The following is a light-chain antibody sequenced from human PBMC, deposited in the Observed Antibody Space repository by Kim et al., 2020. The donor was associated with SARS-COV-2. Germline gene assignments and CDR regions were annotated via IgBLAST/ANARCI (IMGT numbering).Light chain of an antibody. J-gene: IGLJ1*01. CDR3: SSFASSSTYV. CDR2: DVS. Sequence: GQSITISCTGTNSDVGGYNYVSWYQQHPDKAPKLMIYDVSKRPSGVSNRFSGSKSGNTASLTISGLQAEDEADYYCSSFASSSTYVFGTGTKVTVL. CDR1: NSDVGGYNY. V-gene: IGLV2-14*04.